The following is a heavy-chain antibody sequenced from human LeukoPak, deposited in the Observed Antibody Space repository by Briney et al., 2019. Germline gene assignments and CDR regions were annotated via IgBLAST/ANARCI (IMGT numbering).Heavy chain of an antibody. CDR1: GGSISSYY. CDR3: ARTSSWYAGAWFDS. D-gene: IGHD6-13*01. CDR2: IYTSGST. J-gene: IGHJ5*01. Sequence: SETLSLTCTVSGGSISSYYWSWIRQPPGKGLEWIGYIYTSGSTNYNPSLKSRVTISVDTSKNQFSLKLSSVTAADTAVYYCARTSSWYAGAWFDSWGQGTLVTVSS. V-gene: IGHV4-4*09.